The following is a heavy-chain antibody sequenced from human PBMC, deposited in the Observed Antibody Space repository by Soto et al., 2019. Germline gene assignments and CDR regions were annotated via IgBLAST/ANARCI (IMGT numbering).Heavy chain of an antibody. J-gene: IGHJ5*02. CDR2: INHSGST. Sequence: QVQLQQWGAGLLKPSETLSLTCAVYGGSFSGYYWSWIRQPPGKGLEWIGEINHSGSTNYNPSLKRRVTITVDTSKNQSSLKLSSVTAADTAVYYCARGYRGGNSRWFDPWGQGTLVTVSS. D-gene: IGHD2-21*02. CDR3: ARGYRGGNSRWFDP. V-gene: IGHV4-34*01. CDR1: GGSFSGYY.